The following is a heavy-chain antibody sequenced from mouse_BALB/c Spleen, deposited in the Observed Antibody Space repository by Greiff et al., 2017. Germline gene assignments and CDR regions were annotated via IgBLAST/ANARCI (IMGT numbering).Heavy chain of an antibody. CDR2: ISSGGSYT. CDR1: GFTFSSYG. V-gene: IGHV5-6*01. Sequence: EVQRVESGGDLVKPGGSLKLSCAASGFTFSSYGMSWVRQTPDKRLEWVATISSGGSYTYYPDSVKGRFTISRDNAKNTLYLQMSSLKSEDTAMYYCARHTIGTTGDYYAMDYWGQGTSVTVSS. J-gene: IGHJ4*01. D-gene: IGHD2-14*01. CDR3: ARHTIGTTGDYYAMDY.